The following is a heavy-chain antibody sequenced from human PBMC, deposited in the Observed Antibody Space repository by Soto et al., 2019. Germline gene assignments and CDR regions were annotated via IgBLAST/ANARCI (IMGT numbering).Heavy chain of an antibody. J-gene: IGHJ6*02. CDR2: IIPIFGTA. CDR1: GGTFSSYA. Sequence: QMQLVQYGAEVKKPGSSVKVSCKASGGTFSSYAISWVRQAPGQGLEWMGGIIPIFGTANYAQKFQGRVTITADKSTSTAYMELSSLRSEDTAVYYCARVIRSSTRYYYGMDVWGQGTTVTVSS. D-gene: IGHD2-2*01. V-gene: IGHV1-69*06. CDR3: ARVIRSSTRYYYGMDV.